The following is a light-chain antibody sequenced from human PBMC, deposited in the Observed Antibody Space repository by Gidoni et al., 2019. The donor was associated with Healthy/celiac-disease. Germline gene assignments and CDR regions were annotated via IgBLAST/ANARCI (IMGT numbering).Light chain of an antibody. CDR1: QSLRHSKGYNY. CDR3: MQALQTSPWT. V-gene: IGKV2-28*01. J-gene: IGKJ1*01. CDR2: LGS. Sequence: DIEMTQSTLTLHVTPGEPASISCRSSQSLRHSKGYNYLDWYLQKPGQSPQLLISLGSTRASGVPDRFSGSGSGTDFILKTSRVEAEDVWVYYCMQALQTSPWTFXQXTKVEIK.